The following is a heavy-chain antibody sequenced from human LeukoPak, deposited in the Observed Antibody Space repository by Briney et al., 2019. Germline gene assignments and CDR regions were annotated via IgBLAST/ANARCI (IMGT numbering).Heavy chain of an antibody. D-gene: IGHD3-22*01. V-gene: IGHV3-53*01. CDR3: ARFYDSSGYYFYYFDY. Sequence: GGSLRLSCTVSGFTVSSNSMSWVRQAPGKGLEWVSFIYSDNTHYSDSVKGRFTISRDNSKNTLYLQMNSLRAEDTAVYYCARFYDSSGYYFYYFDYWGQGTLVTVSS. J-gene: IGHJ4*02. CDR2: IYSDNT. CDR1: GFTVSSNS.